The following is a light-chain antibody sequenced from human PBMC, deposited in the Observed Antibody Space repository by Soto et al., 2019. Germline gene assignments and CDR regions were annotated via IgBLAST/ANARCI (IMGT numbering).Light chain of an antibody. CDR3: QQYGSSPRT. V-gene: IGKV3-20*01. J-gene: IGKJ1*01. Sequence: TLLTQSPGPLSLSPGERATRSCRASQSVSSNYLAWYQQKPGQAPRLLIYGASSRATGIPDRFSGSGSGTDFTLTISRLEPEDFTVYYCQQYGSSPRTFGQGTKVDIK. CDR1: QSVSSNY. CDR2: GAS.